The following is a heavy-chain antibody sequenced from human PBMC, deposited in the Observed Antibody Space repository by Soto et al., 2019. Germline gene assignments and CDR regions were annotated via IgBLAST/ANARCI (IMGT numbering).Heavy chain of an antibody. CDR1: GGAISGYY. J-gene: IGHJ5*02. Sequence: XETLSLTCTVTGGAISGYYWTWIRQSYGEGLEWIGRIYSSGSTNYNPSLKSRVTISLDTSMNYFSLRLSSVTAADTAVYYCARGQRFSDWFDPWGQGTLVTVSS. CDR2: IYSSGST. V-gene: IGHV4-4*07. CDR3: ARGQRFSDWFDP. D-gene: IGHD3-3*01.